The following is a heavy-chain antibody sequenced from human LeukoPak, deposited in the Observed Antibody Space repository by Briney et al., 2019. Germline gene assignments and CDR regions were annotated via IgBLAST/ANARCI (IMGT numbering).Heavy chain of an antibody. V-gene: IGHV1-69*13. D-gene: IGHD3-16*01. CDR3: ASGGGGAYHFDY. CDR1: GGTFGSYA. Sequence: SVKVSCKASGGTFGSYAISWVRQAPGQGLEWMGGIIPMFTTADYAQKFQGRVTITADESTSTAYMELSSLRSDDTAVYYCASGGGGAYHFDYWGQGTLVTVSS. CDR2: IIPMFTTA. J-gene: IGHJ4*02.